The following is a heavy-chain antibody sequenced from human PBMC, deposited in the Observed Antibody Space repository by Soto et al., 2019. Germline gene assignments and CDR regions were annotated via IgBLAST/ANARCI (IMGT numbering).Heavy chain of an antibody. D-gene: IGHD3-3*01. J-gene: IGHJ4*02. Sequence: EVQLVESGGGLVQPGGSLKLSCAASGFTFSGSAMHWVRQASGKGLEWVGRIRSKANSYATAYAASVKGRFTISRDDSKNTAYLQMNSLKTEDTAVYYCTTTLFGVGTETLDYWGQGTLVTVSS. CDR3: TTTLFGVGTETLDY. CDR1: GFTFSGSA. V-gene: IGHV3-73*01. CDR2: IRSKANSYAT.